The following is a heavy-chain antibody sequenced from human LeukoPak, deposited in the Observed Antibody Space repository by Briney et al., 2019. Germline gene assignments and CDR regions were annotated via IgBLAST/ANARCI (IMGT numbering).Heavy chain of an antibody. CDR2: IYHSGSS. CDR3: ARDGARGSGTYYVFDF. Sequence: SETLPLTCGVSGYSIGTAYYWGWIRQPPGKGLEWIGSIYHSGSSTYSPSLKSRVTISMDTSKNQFSLRLNSVTAGDTAVYYCARDGARGSGTYYVFDFWGQGTLVTVSS. V-gene: IGHV4-38-2*02. CDR1: GYSIGTAYY. D-gene: IGHD1-26*01. J-gene: IGHJ4*02.